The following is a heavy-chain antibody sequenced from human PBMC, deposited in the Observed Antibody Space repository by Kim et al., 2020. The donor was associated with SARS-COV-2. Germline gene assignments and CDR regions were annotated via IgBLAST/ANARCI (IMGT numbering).Heavy chain of an antibody. CDR3: ARGGHYDSSGYFPY. Sequence: ADSVKGRFTISRDNSKNTLYLQMNSLRAEDTAVYYCARGGHYDSSGYFPYWGQGTLVTVSS. V-gene: IGHV3-66*01. J-gene: IGHJ4*02. D-gene: IGHD3-22*01.